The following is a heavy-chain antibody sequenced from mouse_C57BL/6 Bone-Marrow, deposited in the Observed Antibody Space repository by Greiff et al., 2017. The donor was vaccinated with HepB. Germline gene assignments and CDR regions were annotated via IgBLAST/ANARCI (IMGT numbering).Heavy chain of an antibody. D-gene: IGHD1-1*01. J-gene: IGHJ1*03. V-gene: IGHV1-76*01. CDR2: IYPGSGNT. CDR3: AVAPYYYGSSYEYFDV. CDR1: GYTFTDYY. Sequence: QVQLQQSGAELVRPGASVKLSCKASGYTFTDYYINWVKQRPGQGLEWIARIYPGSGNTYYNEKFKGKATLTAEKSSSTAYMQLSSLTSEDSAVYFCAVAPYYYGSSYEYFDVWGTGTTVTVSS.